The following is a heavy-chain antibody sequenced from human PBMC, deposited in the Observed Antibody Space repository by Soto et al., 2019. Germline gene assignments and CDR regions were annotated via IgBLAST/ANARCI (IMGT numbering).Heavy chain of an antibody. J-gene: IGHJ3*02. CDR3: ARVLRYDSSGYYCPDAFDI. CDR2: ISAYNGNT. D-gene: IGHD3-22*01. CDR1: GYTFTSYG. Sequence: QVQLVQSGAEVKKPGASVKVSCKASGYTFTSYGISWVRQAPGQGLEWMGWISAYNGNTNYAQKLQGRVTMTTDTTTSTAYMELRSLRSDDTAVYYCARVLRYDSSGYYCPDAFDIWGQGTMVTVSS. V-gene: IGHV1-18*01.